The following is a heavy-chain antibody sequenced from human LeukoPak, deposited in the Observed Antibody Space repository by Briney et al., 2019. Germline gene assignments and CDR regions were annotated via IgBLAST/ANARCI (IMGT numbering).Heavy chain of an antibody. J-gene: IGHJ4*02. V-gene: IGHV1-69*04. CDR1: GGTFSSYA. CDR3: AREYGWGYCSSTSCLRYIGLDY. Sequence: SVKVSCKASGGTFSSYAISWVRQAPGQGLEWMGRFIPILGIANYAQKFQGRVTITADKSTSTAYMELSSLRSEDTAVYYCAREYGWGYCSSTSCLRYIGLDYWGQGTLVTVSS. CDR2: FIPILGIA. D-gene: IGHD2-2*01.